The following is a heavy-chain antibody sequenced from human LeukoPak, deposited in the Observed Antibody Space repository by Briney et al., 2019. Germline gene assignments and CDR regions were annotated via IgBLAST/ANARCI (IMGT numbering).Heavy chain of an antibody. CDR1: GFTFSSYG. CDR3: TRDPGVRWLVGFDY. Sequence: GGSLRLSCAASGFTFSSYGMHWVRQAPGKGLEWVAVIWYDGSNKYYADSVKGRFTISRDNSKNTLYLQMDSLRAEDTAVYYCTRDPGVRWLVGFDYWGQGTLVTVSS. J-gene: IGHJ4*02. CDR2: IWYDGSNK. D-gene: IGHD6-19*01. V-gene: IGHV3-33*01.